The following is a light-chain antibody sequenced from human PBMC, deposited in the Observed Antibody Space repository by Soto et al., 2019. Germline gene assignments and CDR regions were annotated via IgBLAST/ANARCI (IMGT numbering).Light chain of an antibody. Sequence: DTQLTQSPSSLSASVGDRVTITCQASQHISDYLNWYQQKPGQAPKLLIYDASKLETGVPSRFSGSGSWTYFTFTISSLQPEDTATYYCHQYFNPRTFGGGTKVEV. CDR1: QHISDY. CDR2: DAS. J-gene: IGKJ4*01. CDR3: HQYFNPRT. V-gene: IGKV1-33*01.